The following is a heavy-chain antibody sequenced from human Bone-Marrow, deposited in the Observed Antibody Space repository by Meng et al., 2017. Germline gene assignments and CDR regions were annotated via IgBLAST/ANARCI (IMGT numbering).Heavy chain of an antibody. Sequence: QRVQFGGEGKKPGFSVKVSCKASGGTFSSYAISWVRQAPGQGLEWMGRINPKSGDTHYAQKFQARVTMTGDTSISTAYMELSGLRSDDTAMYYCARDEDISAAGKLFGDYWGQGTLVTVSS. J-gene: IGHJ4*02. CDR1: GGTFSSYA. CDR3: ARDEDISAAGKLFGDY. V-gene: IGHV1-2*06. D-gene: IGHD6-25*01. CDR2: INPKSGDT.